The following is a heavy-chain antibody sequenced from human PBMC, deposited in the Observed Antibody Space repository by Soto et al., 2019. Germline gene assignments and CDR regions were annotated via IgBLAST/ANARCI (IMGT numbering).Heavy chain of an antibody. D-gene: IGHD1-1*01. CDR1: GGSISSGDYY. CDR3: ARQPLEQIFNWFDP. CDR2: IYYSGST. J-gene: IGHJ5*02. V-gene: IGHV4-30-4*01. Sequence: SETLSLTCTVSGGSISSGDYYWSWIRQPPGKGLEWIGYIYYSGSTYYNPSLKSRVTISVDTSKNQFSLKLSSVTAADTAVYYCARQPLEQIFNWFDPWGQGXLVTVPS.